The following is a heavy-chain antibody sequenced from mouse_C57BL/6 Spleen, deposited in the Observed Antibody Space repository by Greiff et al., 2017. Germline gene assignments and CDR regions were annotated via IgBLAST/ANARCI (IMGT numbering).Heavy chain of an antibody. V-gene: IGHV5-16*01. Sequence: EVMLVESEGGLVQPGSSMKLSCTASGFTFSDYYMAWVRQVPEKGLEWVANINYDGSSTYYLDSLKSRFIISRDNAKNILYLQMSSLKSEDTATYYCARVDGYYYWYFDVWGTGTTVTVSS. CDR3: ARVDGYYYWYFDV. CDR2: INYDGSST. J-gene: IGHJ1*03. D-gene: IGHD2-3*01. CDR1: GFTFSDYY.